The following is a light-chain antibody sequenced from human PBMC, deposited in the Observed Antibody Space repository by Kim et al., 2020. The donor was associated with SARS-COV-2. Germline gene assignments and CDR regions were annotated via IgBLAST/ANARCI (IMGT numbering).Light chain of an antibody. J-gene: IGLJ1*01. V-gene: IGLV3-1*01. CDR1: TLGDKD. CDR2: QDN. Sequence: PVHTVIVNCAGYTLGDKDVSWCQQKPGQSPGVVSYQDNQRTSGIPERFSGSSAGNTATLTTSGTQAMYEADYYFQAWDSSTHNYVFGAGTQLTVL. CDR3: QAWDSSTHNYV.